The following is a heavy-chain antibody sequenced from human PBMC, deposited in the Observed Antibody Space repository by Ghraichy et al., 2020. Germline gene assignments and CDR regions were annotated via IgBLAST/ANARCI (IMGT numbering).Heavy chain of an antibody. D-gene: IGHD6-19*01. Sequence: GGSLRLSCAASGFTFSSYGMHWVRQAPGKGLEWVAVISYDGSNKYYADSVKGRFTISRDNSKNTLYLQMNSLRAEDTAVYYCAKDPYRSGWYDEAYYGMDVWGQGTTVTVSS. CDR1: GFTFSSYG. CDR2: ISYDGSNK. CDR3: AKDPYRSGWYDEAYYGMDV. J-gene: IGHJ6*02. V-gene: IGHV3-30*18.